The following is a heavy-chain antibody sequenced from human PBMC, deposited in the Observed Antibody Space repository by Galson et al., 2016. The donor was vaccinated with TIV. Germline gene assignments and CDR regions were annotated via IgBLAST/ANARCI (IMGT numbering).Heavy chain of an antibody. CDR2: ISYDGSNK. Sequence: SLRLSCAASGFIFSSYAMRWVRQGPGKGLEWVAVISYDGSNKFYADSVKGRFTFSRDNSKNTLYLEMNSLRVEDTAVYYCARDKGSYGYFDYWGQGTLVTVSS. CDR3: ARDKGSYGYFDY. V-gene: IGHV3-30*01. J-gene: IGHJ4*02. D-gene: IGHD5-18*01. CDR1: GFIFSSYA.